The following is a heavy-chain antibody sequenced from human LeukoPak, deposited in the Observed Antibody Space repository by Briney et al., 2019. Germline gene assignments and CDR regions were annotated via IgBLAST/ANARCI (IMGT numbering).Heavy chain of an antibody. V-gene: IGHV4-4*07. D-gene: IGHD5-18*01. Sequence: PSETLSLTCTVSGGSISSYYWSWIRQPAGKGLERIGRIYTSGSTNYNPSLKSRVTMSVDTSKNQFSLKLSSVTAAETAVYCCAAYVSWTQCDYWGQGTLVTVSS. J-gene: IGHJ4*02. CDR1: GGSISSYY. CDR2: IYTSGST. CDR3: AAYVSWTQCDY.